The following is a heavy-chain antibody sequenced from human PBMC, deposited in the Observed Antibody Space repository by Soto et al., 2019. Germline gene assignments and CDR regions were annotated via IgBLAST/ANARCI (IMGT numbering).Heavy chain of an antibody. CDR1: GGTFSSYA. D-gene: IGHD3-10*01. CDR3: ASAYGSGSYSNDY. J-gene: IGHJ4*02. V-gene: IGHV1-69*01. Sequence: QVQLVQSGAEVKKPGSSVKVSCKASGGTFSSYAISWVRQAPGQGLAWMGGIIPILGTANYAQKFQGIVTITADESTSTAYMALSSLRSEDTAVYYCASAYGSGSYSNDYWGQGTLVTVSS. CDR2: IIPILGTA.